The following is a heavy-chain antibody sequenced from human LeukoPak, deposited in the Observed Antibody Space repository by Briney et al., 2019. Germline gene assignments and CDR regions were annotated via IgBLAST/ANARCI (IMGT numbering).Heavy chain of an antibody. J-gene: IGHJ4*02. Sequence: GRSLRLSCAASGFTFSSYGMHWVRQAPGKGLEWVAVISYDGSNKYYADSVKGRFTISRDNSKNTLYLQMNSLRAEDTAVYYCAREVGGPFDYWGQGTLVTVSS. CDR1: GFTFSSYG. CDR2: ISYDGSNK. V-gene: IGHV3-30*03. CDR3: AREVGGPFDY. D-gene: IGHD3-16*01.